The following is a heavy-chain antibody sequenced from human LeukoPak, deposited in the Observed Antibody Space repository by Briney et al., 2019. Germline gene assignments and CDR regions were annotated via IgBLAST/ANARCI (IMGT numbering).Heavy chain of an antibody. D-gene: IGHD6-19*01. Sequence: SVKVSCKASGGTFSSYAISWVRQAPGQGLEWMGRIIPIFGTANYAQKFQGRVTITTDESTSTAYMELSSLRSEDTAVYYCAGGGDSSGWYEKDYFDYWGQGTLVTVSS. J-gene: IGHJ4*02. V-gene: IGHV1-69*05. CDR1: GGTFSSYA. CDR3: AGGGDSSGWYEKDYFDY. CDR2: IIPIFGTA.